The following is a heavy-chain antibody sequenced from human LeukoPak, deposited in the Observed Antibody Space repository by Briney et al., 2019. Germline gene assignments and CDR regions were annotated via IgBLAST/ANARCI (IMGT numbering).Heavy chain of an antibody. V-gene: IGHV4-59*06. CDR2: IYYSGST. J-gene: IGHJ3*02. CDR3: ARVLPHRHLRYGYYGRRGYAFDI. Sequence: SETLSLTCTVSGGSISNYYCTWLRQHPGKGLEWIGYIYYSGSTYYNPSLKSRVIISVDTSKNQFSLKLSSVTAADTAVYYCARVLPHRHLRYGYYGRRGYAFDIWGQGTMVTVSS. CDR1: GGSISNYY. D-gene: IGHD4-17*01.